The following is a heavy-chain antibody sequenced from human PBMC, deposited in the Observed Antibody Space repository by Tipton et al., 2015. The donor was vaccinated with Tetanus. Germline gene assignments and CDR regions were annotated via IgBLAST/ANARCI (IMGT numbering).Heavy chain of an antibody. Sequence: TLSLTCTVSGGSISSYYWTWIRQPPGRGLEWIGYVHYSGSTNYSPSLRSRVTLSVDTSKNQFSLKLSSVTAADTAVYYCARARSASTGLEKGFDPWGQGTLVTVSS. D-gene: IGHD3-9*01. CDR3: ARARSASTGLEKGFDP. J-gene: IGHJ5*02. CDR1: GGSISSYY. CDR2: VHYSGST. V-gene: IGHV4-59*01.